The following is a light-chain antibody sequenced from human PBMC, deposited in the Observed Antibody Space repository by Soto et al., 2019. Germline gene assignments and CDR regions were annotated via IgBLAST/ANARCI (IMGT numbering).Light chain of an antibody. J-gene: IGKJ1*01. Sequence: DIQMTQSPSTLSASVGDRVTITCRASQSISASLAWYQQKPGKAPKPLIYKASSLETGVPSRFSGSGYVTEFTLTISSLQPDEYATYFCQRMATFGQGTKVEIK. V-gene: IGKV1-5*03. CDR3: QRMAT. CDR1: QSISAS. CDR2: KAS.